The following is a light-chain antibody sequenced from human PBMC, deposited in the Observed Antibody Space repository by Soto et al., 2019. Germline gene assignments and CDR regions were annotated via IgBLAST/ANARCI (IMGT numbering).Light chain of an antibody. CDR1: SSNIGATYD. Sequence: QSVLTQPPSVSGAPGQRITISCTGNSSNIGATYDVHWYQQLPGTAPKLLIYGTINRPSGVPDRFSASKSDTSASLAITGLQAEDEAEYYCRSFDNSLRGYVFGGGTKLTVL. CDR2: GTI. J-gene: IGLJ1*01. CDR3: RSFDNSLRGYV. V-gene: IGLV1-40*01.